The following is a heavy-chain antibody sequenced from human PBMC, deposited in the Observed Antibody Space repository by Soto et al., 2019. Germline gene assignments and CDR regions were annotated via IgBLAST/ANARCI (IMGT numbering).Heavy chain of an antibody. D-gene: IGHD3-10*01. CDR3: ARSVTP. Sequence: SQTLSLPYTVSGGSLIKVEYYWSWIRQPPGKGLEWIGYIYYSGSTYYNPSLKSRVTISVDTSKNQFSLKLSSVTAADTAVYYCARSVTPWGQGTLVTVSS. V-gene: IGHV4-30-4*01. CDR1: GGSLIKVEYY. J-gene: IGHJ5*02. CDR2: IYYSGST.